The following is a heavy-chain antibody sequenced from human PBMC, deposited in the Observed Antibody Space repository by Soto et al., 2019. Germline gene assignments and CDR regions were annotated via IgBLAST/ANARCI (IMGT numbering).Heavy chain of an antibody. Sequence: EVQLVESGGGLVQPGGSLRLSCAASGFTVSNNYMCWVRQAPGKWLEWVSLIYSGGVTHYADSVRGRFTSSRDNSRNTLYLQMNSLRADDTAVYYCAKRGTTVTTSLWYWGQGTLVTGSS. CDR2: IYSGGVT. CDR3: AKRGTTVTTSLWY. D-gene: IGHD4-17*01. CDR1: GFTVSNNY. V-gene: IGHV3-66*01. J-gene: IGHJ4*02.